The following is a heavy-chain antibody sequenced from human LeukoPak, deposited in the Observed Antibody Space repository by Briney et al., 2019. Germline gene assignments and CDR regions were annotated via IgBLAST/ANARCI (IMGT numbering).Heavy chain of an antibody. CDR2: INYSGST. CDR3: ARDFDYYGSGSYFSGWFDP. D-gene: IGHD3-10*01. J-gene: IGHJ5*02. V-gene: IGHV4-39*02. CDR1: GDSISSSSYY. Sequence: PSETLSLTCTVSGDSISSSSYYWGWIRQPPGKGLEWIGSINYSGSTYYNPSLKSRVTISVDTSKNQFSLKLSSVTAAGTAVYYCARDFDYYGSGSYFSGWFDPWGQGTLVTVSS.